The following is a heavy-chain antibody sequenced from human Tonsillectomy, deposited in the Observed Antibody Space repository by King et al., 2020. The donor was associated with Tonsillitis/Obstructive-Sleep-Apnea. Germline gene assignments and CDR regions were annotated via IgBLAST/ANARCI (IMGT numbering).Heavy chain of an antibody. D-gene: IGHD6-25*01. CDR2: IKQDGSAK. Sequence: VQLVESGGGLVQPGGSLRLSCAASGFTFSSYWMSWVRQAPGKGLEWVANIKQDGSAKYYMDSVKGRFSISRDNAENSLYLQMNSLRAEDTAVYYCVIEPPIAGXSQGXVWGQXTLVTVSS. CDR1: GFTFSSYW. CDR3: VIEPPIAGXSQGXV. J-gene: IGHJ4*02. V-gene: IGHV3-7*03.